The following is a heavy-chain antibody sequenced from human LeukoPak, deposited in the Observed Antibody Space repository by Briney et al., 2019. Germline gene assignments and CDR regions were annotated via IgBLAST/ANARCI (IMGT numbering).Heavy chain of an antibody. Sequence: SETLSLTCAVYGGSFSGYYWSWIRQPPGKGLEWIGEINHSGSTNYNPSLKSRVTISVDTSKNQLSLKLSSVTAADTAVYYCATLTNLYYYDSSGSWGQGTLVTVSS. V-gene: IGHV4-34*01. CDR1: GGSFSGYY. D-gene: IGHD3-22*01. CDR2: INHSGST. J-gene: IGHJ5*02. CDR3: ATLTNLYYYDSSGS.